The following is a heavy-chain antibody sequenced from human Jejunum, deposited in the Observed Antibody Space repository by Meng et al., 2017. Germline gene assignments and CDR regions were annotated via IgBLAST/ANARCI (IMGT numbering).Heavy chain of an antibody. CDR2: IYPTGTT. CDR3: ARHTCSRSGCSFDY. CDR1: GGSINNFH. J-gene: IGHJ4*02. D-gene: IGHD2-2*01. V-gene: IGHV4-4*07. Sequence: GSLRLSCTVSGGSINNFHWNWIRQTAGKGLEWIGHIYPTGTTNYNPSLKTRVTMSVDTSKNQFSLSLSSVTAADTAVYFCARHTCSRSGCSFDYWGQGTLVTVSS.